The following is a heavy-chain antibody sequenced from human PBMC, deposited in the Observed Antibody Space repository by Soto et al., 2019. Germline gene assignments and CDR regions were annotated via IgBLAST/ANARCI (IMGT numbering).Heavy chain of an antibody. CDR1: GYIFTSNG. J-gene: IGHJ3*02. CDR3: TRRPLPGGAIDI. V-gene: IGHV1-18*01. CDR2: ITVYNGNT. D-gene: IGHD2-15*01. Sequence: QVQLVQSGAEVKKPGASVKVSCKTSGYIFTSNGISWVRQAPGQGLEWMGWITVYNGNTNYVQTLQGRVTMTTDTSKSTDHKELRSLISDDTVVYYCTRRPLPGGAIDIWGQGTTVTVSS.